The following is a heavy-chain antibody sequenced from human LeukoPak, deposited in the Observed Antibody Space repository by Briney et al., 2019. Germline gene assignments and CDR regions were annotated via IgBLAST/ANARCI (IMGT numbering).Heavy chain of an antibody. J-gene: IGHJ4*02. CDR1: GYTFTSYY. CDR3: ARKNGLDY. V-gene: IGHV1-46*01. CDR2: INPTGGST. Sequence: ASVTVSCKASGYTFTSYYMHWVRQAPGQGLEWMGLINPTGGSTGYAQKFQGRVTMTRDMSTSTDYMELSSLRAEDTALYYCARKNGLDYWGQGTLVTVSS.